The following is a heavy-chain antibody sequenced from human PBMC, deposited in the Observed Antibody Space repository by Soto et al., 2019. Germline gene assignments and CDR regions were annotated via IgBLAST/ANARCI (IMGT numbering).Heavy chain of an antibody. J-gene: IGHJ4*02. Sequence: QAQLVQSGAEVKKPGASVKVSCKASGYTFTSYGISWVRQAPGQGLEWMGWISAYNGNTNYAQKLQGRVTMTTDTSTSTAYMELRSLRSDDTAVYYCARRGEYYYIWGSYRDFDYWGQGTLVTVSS. D-gene: IGHD3-16*02. CDR1: GYTFTSYG. V-gene: IGHV1-18*01. CDR2: ISAYNGNT. CDR3: ARRGEYYYIWGSYRDFDY.